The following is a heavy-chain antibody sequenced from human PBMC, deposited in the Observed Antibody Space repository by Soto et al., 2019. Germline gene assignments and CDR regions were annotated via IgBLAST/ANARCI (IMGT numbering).Heavy chain of an antibody. J-gene: IGHJ4*02. Sequence: SETLSLTCTVSGGSISSSSYYWGWIRQPPGKGLEWIGSIYYSGSTYYNPSLKSRVTISVDTSKNQFSLKLSSVTAADTAVYYCARRGYYDSSGYYRRGYWGQGTLVTVSS. CDR1: GGSISSSSYY. CDR3: ARRGYYDSSGYYRRGY. CDR2: IYYSGST. V-gene: IGHV4-39*01. D-gene: IGHD3-22*01.